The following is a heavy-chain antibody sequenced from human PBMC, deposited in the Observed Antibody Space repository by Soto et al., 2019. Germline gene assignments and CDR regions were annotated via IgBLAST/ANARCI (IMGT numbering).Heavy chain of an antibody. J-gene: IGHJ4*02. CDR1: GFTFSSYA. CDR3: ARPHSSGYYYTYYFDY. CDR2: ISYDGSNK. Sequence: GGSLRLSCAASGFTFSSYAMHWVRQAPGKGLEWVAVISYDGSNKYYADSVKGRFTISRDNSKNTLYLQMNSLRAEDTAVYYCARPHSSGYYYTYYFDYWGQGTLVTVSS. D-gene: IGHD3-22*01. V-gene: IGHV3-30-3*01.